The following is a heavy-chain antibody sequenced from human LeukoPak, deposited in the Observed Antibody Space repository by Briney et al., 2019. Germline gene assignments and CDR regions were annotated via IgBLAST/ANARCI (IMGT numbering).Heavy chain of an antibody. CDR2: IYYSGST. V-gene: IGHV4-59*04. J-gene: IGHJ4*02. CDR1: GGSISSYY. D-gene: IGHD3-10*01. CDR3: ASASMVRSN. Sequence: SETLSLTCTVSGGSISSYYWSWIRQPPGKGLEWIGSIYYSGSTYYNPSLKSRVTISVDTSKNQFSLKLSSVTAADTAVYYCASASMVRSNWGQGTLVTVSS.